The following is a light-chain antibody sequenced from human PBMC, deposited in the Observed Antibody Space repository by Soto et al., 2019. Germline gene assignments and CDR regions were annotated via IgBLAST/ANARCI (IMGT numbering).Light chain of an antibody. CDR2: GAS. CDR1: QSVRSTS. J-gene: IGKJ5*01. Sequence: VLTQSPGTLSLYPGERATLSCRASQSVRSTSLVWYQQKPAQAPRLLIYGASSRATGIPDRFSGGGSGTDFTLTISRLEPEDFAVYYCQHYNSSPPITFGQGTRLEI. CDR3: QHYNSSPPIT. V-gene: IGKV3-20*01.